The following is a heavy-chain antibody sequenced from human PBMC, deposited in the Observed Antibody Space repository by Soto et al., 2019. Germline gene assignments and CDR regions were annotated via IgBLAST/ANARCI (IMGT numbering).Heavy chain of an antibody. V-gene: IGHV4-59*01. Sequence: XXTLSPSFTVCGASIPRWFSHLNPRSPGKGLEWIVSADLTGGTGYKTSLTSRVTVSLDTSKNLFSLTWNSVTASDTAVYHCARVADIPYHNHECDSWGRGTLVTVSA. J-gene: IGHJ4*02. CDR1: GASIPRWF. CDR3: ARVADIPYHNHECDS. D-gene: IGHD3-3*01. CDR2: ADLTGGT.